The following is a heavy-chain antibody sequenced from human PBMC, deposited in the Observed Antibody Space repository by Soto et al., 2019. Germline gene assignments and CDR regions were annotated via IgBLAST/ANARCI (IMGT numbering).Heavy chain of an antibody. J-gene: IGHJ6*03. CDR2: IWYDGSNK. CDR1: GFTFSSYG. V-gene: IGHV3-33*01. CDR3: AREKAPVYYYDYMHV. Sequence: QVQLVESGGGVVQPGRSLRLSCAASGFTFSSYGMHWVRQAPGKGLEWVAVIWYDGSNKYYADSVKGRFTISRDNSKNMLYLQMNSLRAEDTAVYYCAREKAPVYYYDYMHVWGKGTTVTVSS.